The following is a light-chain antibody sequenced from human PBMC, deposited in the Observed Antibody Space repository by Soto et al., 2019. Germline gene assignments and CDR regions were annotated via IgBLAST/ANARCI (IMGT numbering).Light chain of an antibody. CDR1: SSDVGAYNY. V-gene: IGLV2-8*01. Sequence: QSVLTQPPSASGSPGQSVTISCTGTSSDVGAYNYVSWCQQHPGKASKLMIYEVSKRPSGVPDRFSGSKYGNTASLTVSGHPAEDEPDYYGNSYAGTYNLSFFGTGTKVTVL. CDR2: EVS. CDR3: NSYAGTYNLSF. J-gene: IGLJ1*01.